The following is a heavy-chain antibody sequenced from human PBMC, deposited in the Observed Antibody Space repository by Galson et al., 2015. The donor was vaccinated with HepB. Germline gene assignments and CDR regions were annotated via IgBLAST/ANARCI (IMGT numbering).Heavy chain of an antibody. CDR2: ISGSSTYT. V-gene: IGHV3-21*06. J-gene: IGHJ6*02. D-gene: IGHD1-1*01. Sequence: SLRLSCAASRVTFIGYYMNWVRQAPGKGLEWVSSISGSSTYTHFAESVEGRFTISRDNFKNVLYLQMNRLGPEDTAIYYCTRQGVQGEYGMDVWGQGTTVTVSS. CDR1: RVTFIGYY. CDR3: TRQGVQGEYGMDV.